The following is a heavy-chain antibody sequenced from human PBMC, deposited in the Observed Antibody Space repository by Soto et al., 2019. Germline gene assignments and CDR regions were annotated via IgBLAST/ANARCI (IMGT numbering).Heavy chain of an antibody. CDR2: ISGSGGTT. CDR1: GFTFSSYA. Sequence: EVQLLESGGGLVQPGGSLRLSCAASGFTFSSYAMSWVRQAPGKGLEWVSAISGSGGTTYYADSVKGRFTFSRDKSKNPLYLEMNILRAEDAAVDYCAKAAIGWFSAFDIWGQGTMVTVSS. D-gene: IGHD6-19*01. J-gene: IGHJ3*02. V-gene: IGHV3-23*01. CDR3: AKAAIGWFSAFDI.